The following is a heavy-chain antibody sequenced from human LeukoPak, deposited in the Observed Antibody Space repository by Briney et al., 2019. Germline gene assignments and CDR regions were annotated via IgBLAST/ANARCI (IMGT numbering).Heavy chain of an antibody. D-gene: IGHD6-13*01. J-gene: IGHJ5*02. CDR2: IYHSGST. CDR3: ARDLAAAGTEGTDP. V-gene: IGHV4-38-2*02. CDR1: GYSISSGYY. Sequence: PSETLSLTCTVSGYSISSGYYWGWIRQPPGKGLEWIGSIYHSGSTYYNPSLKSRVTISVDTSRNQFSLKLSSVTAADTAVYYCARDLAAAGTEGTDPWGQGTLVTVSS.